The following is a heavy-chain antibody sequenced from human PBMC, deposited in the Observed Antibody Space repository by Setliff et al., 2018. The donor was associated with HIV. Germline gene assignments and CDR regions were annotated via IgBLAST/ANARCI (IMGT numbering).Heavy chain of an antibody. CDR2: IYYSEST. J-gene: IGHJ4*02. V-gene: IGHV4-39*07. Sequence: SETLSLTCTVSGGSISSSSYYWGWIRQPPGKGLEWTGSIYYSESTYYNPSLKSRVTISVDTSKSQFSLKLSSVTAADTALYYCARGSDYIWGNYRFPFDYWGQGTLVTVSS. CDR1: GGSISSSSYY. CDR3: ARGSDYIWGNYRFPFDY. D-gene: IGHD3-16*02.